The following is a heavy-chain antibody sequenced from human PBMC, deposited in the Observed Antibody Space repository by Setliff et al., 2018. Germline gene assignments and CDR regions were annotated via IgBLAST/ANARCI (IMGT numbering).Heavy chain of an antibody. D-gene: IGHD2-15*01. V-gene: IGHV4-38-2*01. J-gene: IGHJ5*02. CDR3: ARQRVVVGAPSWFDP. CDR1: GYSISSGYY. CDR2: IFYRGTI. Sequence: PSETLSLTCDVSGYSISSGYYWGWIRQPPGRGLEWIGTIFYRGTIYYNLSLKSPVTISLDASKNQFSLTLTSVTAADTAVYYCARQRVVVGAPSWFDPWGQGTLVTVS.